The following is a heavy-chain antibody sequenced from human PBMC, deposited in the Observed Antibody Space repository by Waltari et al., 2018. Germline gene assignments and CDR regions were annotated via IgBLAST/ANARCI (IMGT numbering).Heavy chain of an antibody. D-gene: IGHD5-12*01. Sequence: QLQLQESGPGLVKPSETLSLTCPVPGDSISSSSYYWGWIRQSPGKGLEWIGNIYYSGSTYYGGSTYYNPTLKSRVSISGDTSKNQFSLKLSSVTAADTAVYYCARHWKKSGYRFDPWGQGTLVTVSS. CDR1: GDSISSSSYY. J-gene: IGHJ5*02. CDR3: ARHWKKSGYRFDP. CDR2: IYYSGSTYYGGST. V-gene: IGHV4-39*01.